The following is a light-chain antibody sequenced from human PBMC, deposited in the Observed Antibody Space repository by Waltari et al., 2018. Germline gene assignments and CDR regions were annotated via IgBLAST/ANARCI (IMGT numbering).Light chain of an antibody. CDR1: SLRSYY. CDR3: NSRDSSGNLRL. J-gene: IGLJ3*02. CDR2: GKN. Sequence: SSELTQDPAVSVALGQTVRITCQGDSLRSYYASWYQQKAGQAPVLVMFGKNNRPSGIPDRCACSSSGNTASLTITGVQAEDESDYYCNSRDSSGNLRLFGGGTKLTVL. V-gene: IGLV3-19*01.